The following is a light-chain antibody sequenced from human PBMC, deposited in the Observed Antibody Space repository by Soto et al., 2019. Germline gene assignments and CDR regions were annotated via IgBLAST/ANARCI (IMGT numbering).Light chain of an antibody. CDR1: SSNIGSNA. V-gene: IGLV1-44*01. CDR3: AAWDESLNGWV. CDR2: SND. J-gene: IGLJ3*02. Sequence: QSVLTQPPSTSGTPGQRVTISCSGSSSNIGSNAVNWYQQLPGTAPKLPIYSNDQRPSGVPDRFSGSESGTSASLAISGLQSEDEADYYCAAWDESLNGWVFGGGTKVTVL.